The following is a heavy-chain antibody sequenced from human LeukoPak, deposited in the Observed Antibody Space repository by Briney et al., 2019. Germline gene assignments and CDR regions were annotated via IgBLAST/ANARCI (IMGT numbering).Heavy chain of an antibody. V-gene: IGHV1-8*01. J-gene: IGHJ5*02. CDR1: GYTFTSYD. CDR3: ARYQGRLGYDFSWFDP. D-gene: IGHD5-12*01. Sequence: GASVKVSCKASGYTFTSYDINWVRQATGQGLEWMGWMNPNSGNTGYAQKFQGRVTMTRNTSISTAYMELSSLRSEDTAVYYCARYQGRLGYDFSWFDPWGQGTLVTVSS. CDR2: MNPNSGNT.